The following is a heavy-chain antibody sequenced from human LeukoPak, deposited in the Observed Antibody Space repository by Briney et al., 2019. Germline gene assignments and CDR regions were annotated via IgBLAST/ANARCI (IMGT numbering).Heavy chain of an antibody. Sequence: PGRSLRLSCAASGFTFSSYAMHWVRQAPGKGLEWVAVISYDGSNKYYADSVKGRFTISRDNSKNTLYLQMNSLRAEDTAVCYCAKDGDVVVPAAFSYWGQGTLVTVSS. D-gene: IGHD2-2*01. J-gene: IGHJ4*02. CDR2: ISYDGSNK. CDR3: AKDGDVVVPAAFSY. CDR1: GFTFSSYA. V-gene: IGHV3-30-3*01.